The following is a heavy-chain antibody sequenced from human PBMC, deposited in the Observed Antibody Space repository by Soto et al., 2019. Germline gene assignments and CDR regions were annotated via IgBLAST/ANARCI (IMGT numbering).Heavy chain of an antibody. CDR2: IYYSGIT. CDR3: ARENYDSIGWLDH. D-gene: IGHD3-22*01. CDR1: GGSIRNGGYY. V-gene: IGHV4-31*03. J-gene: IGHJ4*02. Sequence: SATLSLTCTVSGGSIRNGGYYWTWIRQHPGKGLEWIGYIYYSGITYYNPSLKSRVTISIDTSKNQFSLKLSSVTAADTAVYYCARENYDSIGWLDHWGQGTLVTVSS.